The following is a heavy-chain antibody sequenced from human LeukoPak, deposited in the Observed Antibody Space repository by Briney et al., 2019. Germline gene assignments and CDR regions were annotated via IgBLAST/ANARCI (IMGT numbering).Heavy chain of an antibody. V-gene: IGHV3-23*01. CDR2: RSGSGGGT. CDR3: AKDSYRGIVARGHWFAP. Sequence: PGGSLTLSCAPSGCTFSRYAMRWVRPAAGKGLEGVSTRSGSGGGTYYPDSVKDRCNVSRNNSKTTLHPQTNRLNPEDTAVYYCAKDSYRGIVARGHWFAPWGQGTLVTVSS. J-gene: IGHJ5*02. CDR1: GCTFSRYA. D-gene: IGHD3-16*02.